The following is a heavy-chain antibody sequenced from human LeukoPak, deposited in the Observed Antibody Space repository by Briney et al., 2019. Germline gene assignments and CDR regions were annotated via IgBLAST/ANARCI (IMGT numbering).Heavy chain of an antibody. CDR1: GFTFSSYA. V-gene: IGHV3-23*01. CDR3: AKYGSGSYYYFDY. Sequence: PGGSLRLSCAASGFTFSSYAMSWVRQAPGKGMEWDSAISGSGGSTYYADSVKGRFTISRDNSKNTLYLQMNSLRAEDTAVYYCAKYGSGSYYYFDYWGQGTLVTVSS. CDR2: ISGSGGST. J-gene: IGHJ4*02. D-gene: IGHD3-10*01.